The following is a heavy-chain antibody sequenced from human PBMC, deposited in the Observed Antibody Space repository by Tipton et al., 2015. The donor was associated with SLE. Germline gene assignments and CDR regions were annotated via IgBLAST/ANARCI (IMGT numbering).Heavy chain of an antibody. CDR3: ARDQTGLFDY. Sequence: TLSLTCTVSGGSISSYYWSWIRQPPGKGLEWIGYIFYSGSTNYNPSLKSRVTISVDTSKNQISLKLSSVTAADTAVYYCARDQTGLFDYWGQGTLVTVSS. J-gene: IGHJ4*02. CDR1: GGSISSYY. V-gene: IGHV4-59*12. D-gene: IGHD1-1*01. CDR2: IFYSGST.